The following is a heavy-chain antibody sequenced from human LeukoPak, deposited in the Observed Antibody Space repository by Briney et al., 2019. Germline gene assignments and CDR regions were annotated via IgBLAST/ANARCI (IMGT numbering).Heavy chain of an antibody. V-gene: IGHV1-2*06. D-gene: IGHD4-17*01. CDR2: INPNSGGR. J-gene: IGHJ5*02. CDR1: GYTFTGYY. CDR3: ASNDYGDYGNWFDP. Sequence: ASVKVSCKASGYTFTGYYMHWVRQAPGQRLEWMGRINPNSGGRNYAQKFQGRVTMTRATSISTAYMELSRLRSDDTAVYYCASNDYGDYGNWFDPWGQGTLVTVSS.